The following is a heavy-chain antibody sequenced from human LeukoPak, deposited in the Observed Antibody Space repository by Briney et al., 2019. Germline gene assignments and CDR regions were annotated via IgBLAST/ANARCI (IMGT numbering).Heavy chain of an antibody. J-gene: IGHJ4*02. D-gene: IGHD1-26*01. CDR2: ISWNSGTI. Sequence: GGSLRLSCAASGFTFDGYAMHWVRQVPGKGLEWVSSISWNSGTIRYADSVKGRFTISRDNAKNSLYLQMNSLRVEDTALYYCAKDSGISGSNSYFDYWGQGTLVTVSS. CDR3: AKDSGISGSNSYFDY. CDR1: GFTFDGYA. V-gene: IGHV3-9*01.